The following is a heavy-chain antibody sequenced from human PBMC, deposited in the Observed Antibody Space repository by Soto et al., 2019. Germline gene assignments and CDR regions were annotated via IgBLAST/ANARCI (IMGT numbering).Heavy chain of an antibody. CDR1: GYTLTELS. CDR3: ATVTPSGYYYYYYYYGMDV. CDR2: FDPEDGET. J-gene: IGHJ6*02. D-gene: IGHD3-22*01. Sequence: ASVKVSCKVSGYTLTELSMHWVRQAPGKGLEWMGGFDPEDGETIYAQKFQGRVTMTEDTSTDTAYMELSSLRSEDTAVYYCATVTPSGYYYYYYYYGMDVWGQGTTVTVSS. V-gene: IGHV1-24*01.